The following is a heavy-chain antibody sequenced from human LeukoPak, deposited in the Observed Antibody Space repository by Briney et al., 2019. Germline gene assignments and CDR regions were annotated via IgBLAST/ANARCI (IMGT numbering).Heavy chain of an antibody. J-gene: IGHJ4*02. CDR1: GGSFSSTNYY. V-gene: IGHV4-39*01. CDR2: IFHSGST. Sequence: SETLSLTCTVSGGSFSSTNYYWGWIRRPPGKGLEWIGSIFHSGSTYYNPSLKSRVTISVDTSKNHTSLRMSSVTAADTAVYYCARHPSMTTALFDYWGQGTLVTVSS. CDR3: ARHPSMTTALFDY. D-gene: IGHD4-17*01.